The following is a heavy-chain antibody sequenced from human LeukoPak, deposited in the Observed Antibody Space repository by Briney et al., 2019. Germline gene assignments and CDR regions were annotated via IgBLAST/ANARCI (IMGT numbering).Heavy chain of an antibody. V-gene: IGHV3-23*01. CDR2: LGGSGGSS. Sequence: PGGSLRLSCAASGLSLGSYAMSWVRQAPGKGLEWVSSLGGSGGSSYYADSVKGRFTISRDESRNTVYLQMNSLRAEDTAVYYCARYSSSGKYYFDSWGQGTLVTVSS. D-gene: IGHD6-13*01. CDR3: ARYSSSGKYYFDS. CDR1: GLSLGSYA. J-gene: IGHJ4*02.